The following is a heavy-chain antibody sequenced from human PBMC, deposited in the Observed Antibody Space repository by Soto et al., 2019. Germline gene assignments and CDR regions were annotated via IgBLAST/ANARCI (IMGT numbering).Heavy chain of an antibody. J-gene: IGHJ4*02. CDR3: ATGSCNGGGGYGVRSFGGY. D-gene: IGHD2-8*02. Sequence: EVKLFASGGALVKPGGSLRLSCAASGFTFNNAWMNWVRQAPGKGLEWVVRIRSKTDGGTIDYAAPVKGRFTISRDDSKNLIYLPINSVKTYDTAVQYCATGSCNGGGGYGVRSFGGYLCPGTLVTVSS. V-gene: IGHV3-15*07. CDR2: IRSKTDGGTI. CDR1: GFTFNNAW.